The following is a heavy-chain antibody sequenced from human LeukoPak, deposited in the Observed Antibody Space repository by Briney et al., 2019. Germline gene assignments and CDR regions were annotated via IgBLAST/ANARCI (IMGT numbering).Heavy chain of an antibody. CDR2: IKSKTDGGTT. CDR3: TTSSPYHYYDSSGYYYPFDY. Sequence: GGSLRLSCAASGFTFSNAWMSWVRQAPGKGLEWVGRIKSKTDGGTTDYAAPVKGRFTISRDDSKNTLYLQMNSLKTEDTAVYYCTTSSPYHYYDSSGYYYPFDYWGQGTLVTVSS. D-gene: IGHD3-22*01. J-gene: IGHJ4*02. CDR1: GFTFSNAW. V-gene: IGHV3-15*01.